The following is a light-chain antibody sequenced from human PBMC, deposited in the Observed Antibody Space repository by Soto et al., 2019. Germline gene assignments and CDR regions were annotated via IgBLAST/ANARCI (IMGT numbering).Light chain of an antibody. CDR2: NVT. CDR1: SGDVGSYNL. J-gene: IGLJ1*01. V-gene: IGLV2-23*02. CDR3: CSYAGNSEV. Sequence: QSALTQPASVSGSPGQSITIPCTGTSGDVGSYNLVSWYQQHPGNAPKLLIYNVTERPSGVSNPFSGSKSDNTASLTISGPEHDDDADYYCCSYAGNSEVFGTGTKVTVL.